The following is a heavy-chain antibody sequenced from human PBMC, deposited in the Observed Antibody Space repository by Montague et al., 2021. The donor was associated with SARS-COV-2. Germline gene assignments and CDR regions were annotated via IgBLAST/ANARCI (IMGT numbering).Heavy chain of an antibody. CDR1: GDSVAEDSVT. J-gene: IGHJ3*02. V-gene: IGHV6-1*01. D-gene: IGHD3-16*01. CDR3: ARGDGLGPYTGYAFDI. CDR2: TYLKSRRFD. Sequence: CAISGDSVAEDSVTSEWNRYYLSTVIHWLGRTYLKSRRFDHYEVXMKGRISIRADTSKNQFSLQLDSVTPEDTAVYYCARGDGLGPYTGYAFDIWGQGALDTVSS.